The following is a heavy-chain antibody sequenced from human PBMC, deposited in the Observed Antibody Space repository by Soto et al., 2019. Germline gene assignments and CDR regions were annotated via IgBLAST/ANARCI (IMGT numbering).Heavy chain of an antibody. Sequence: QVQLVQSGAEVKKPGSSVKVSCKASGGTFSTYAISWVRQAPGQGLEWMGGIIPMFGTAKYAQKFQGRVTIPADESTTTAYMELSSLGSDDTAVYYCARLPDYFTRSGYYYGVDYWGQGTLVTVSS. CDR2: IIPMFGTA. V-gene: IGHV1-69*01. CDR3: ARLPDYFTRSGYYYGVDY. J-gene: IGHJ4*02. CDR1: GGTFSTYA. D-gene: IGHD3-22*01.